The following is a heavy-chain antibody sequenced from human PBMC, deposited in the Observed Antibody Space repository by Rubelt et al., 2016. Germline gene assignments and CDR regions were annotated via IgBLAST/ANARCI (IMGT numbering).Heavy chain of an antibody. CDR2: IKSKTDGGTT. D-gene: IGHD2-2*01. Sequence: EVQLVESGGGLVKPGGSLRLSCAASGFTFSNAWMSWVRQAPGKGLEWVGRIKSKTDGGTTDYAAPVKGRFTISRDDSKNTLYRQMNSLKTEDTAVYYCTTDRGGLGYCSSTSCYAPHYWGQGTLVTVSS. V-gene: IGHV3-15*01. J-gene: IGHJ4*02. CDR3: TTDRGGLGYCSSTSCYAPHY. CDR1: GFTFSNAW.